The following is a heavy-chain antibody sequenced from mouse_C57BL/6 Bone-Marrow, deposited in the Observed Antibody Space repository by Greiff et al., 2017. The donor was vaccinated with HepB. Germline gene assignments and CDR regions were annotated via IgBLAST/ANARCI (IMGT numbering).Heavy chain of an antibody. V-gene: IGHV1-63*01. CDR3: ARWGWGPWFAY. J-gene: IGHJ3*01. D-gene: IGHD1-1*02. CDR1: GYTFTNYW. CDR2: IYPGGGYT. Sequence: VQLQQSGAELVRPGTSVKMSCKASGYTFTNYWIGWAKQRPGHGLEWIGDIYPGGGYTNYNEKFKGKATLTADKSSSTAYMQFSSLTSEDSAIYYCARWGWGPWFAYWGQGTLVTVSA.